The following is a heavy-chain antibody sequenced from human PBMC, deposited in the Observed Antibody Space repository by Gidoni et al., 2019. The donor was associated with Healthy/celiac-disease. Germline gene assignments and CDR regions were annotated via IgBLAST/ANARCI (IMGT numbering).Heavy chain of an antibody. CDR3: ARVGIAARIPYYYGMDV. Sequence: EVQLVESGGGLVQPGGSLRLSCAASGFTFRSYSMNWVRQAPGKGLEWVSYISSSSSTIYYADSVKGRFTISRDNAKNSLYLQMNSLRAEDTAVYYCARVGIAARIPYYYGMDVWGQGTTVTVSS. J-gene: IGHJ6*02. D-gene: IGHD6-6*01. CDR2: ISSSSSTI. V-gene: IGHV3-48*01. CDR1: GFTFRSYS.